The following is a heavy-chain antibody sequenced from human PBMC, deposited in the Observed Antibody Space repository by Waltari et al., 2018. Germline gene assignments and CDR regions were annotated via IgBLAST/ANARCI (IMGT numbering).Heavy chain of an antibody. D-gene: IGHD2-21*02. CDR2: FDPEDGXT. J-gene: IGHJ4*02. Sequence: QVQLVQSGAEVKKPGASVKVSXKXSGYTLTELSMHWVRQAXGKGLEWMGGFDPEDGXTIYAQKFQGRVTMTEDTSTDTAYMELSXXRSEDTAVYYCATDGXDYXGAVLGYWGQGTLXXXSS. CDR1: GYTLTELS. CDR3: ATDGXDYXGAVLGY. V-gene: IGHV1-24*01.